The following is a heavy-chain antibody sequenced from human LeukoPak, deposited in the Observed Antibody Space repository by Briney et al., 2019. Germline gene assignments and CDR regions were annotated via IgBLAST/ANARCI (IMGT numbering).Heavy chain of an antibody. CDR3: ARDSVYGDLDAFDI. D-gene: IGHD4-17*01. J-gene: IGHJ3*02. V-gene: IGHV3-21*01. Sequence: PGGSLRLSCAASGFTFSSYSMNRVRQAPGKGLEWVSSISSSSSYIYYADSVKGRFTISRDNAKNSLYLQMNSLRAEDTAVYYCARDSVYGDLDAFDIWGQGTMVTVSS. CDR1: GFTFSSYS. CDR2: ISSSSSYI.